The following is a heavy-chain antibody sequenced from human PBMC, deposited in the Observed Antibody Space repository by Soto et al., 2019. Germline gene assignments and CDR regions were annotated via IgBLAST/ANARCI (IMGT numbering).Heavy chain of an antibody. Sequence: ETLSLTCTVSGGSIRSYYWSWIRQPPGKGLEWIGYIYNSGSTNYNPSLKSRVTISVDTSKNQFSLKLSSVTAADTAVYYCAYGDSRGPFDSWGQGTLVTVSS. CDR3: AYGDSRGPFDS. J-gene: IGHJ4*02. D-gene: IGHD4-17*01. CDR1: GGSIRSYY. V-gene: IGHV4-59*01. CDR2: IYNSGST.